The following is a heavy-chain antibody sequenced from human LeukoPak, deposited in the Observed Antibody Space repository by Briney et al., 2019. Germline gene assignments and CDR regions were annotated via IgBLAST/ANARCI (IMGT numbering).Heavy chain of an antibody. D-gene: IGHD5-12*01. V-gene: IGHV3-23*01. CDR2: ISGGADGI. CDR1: GFTFSSYA. Sequence: GGSLRLSCAVSGFTFSSYAMSWVCQAPGEGLEWVLVISGGADGIYYADSVKGRFTISRDNSKNTLYLQMNSLRVEDTAIYYCTKISPLRIEYFHHWGQGTLVTVSS. J-gene: IGHJ1*01. CDR3: TKISPLRIEYFHH.